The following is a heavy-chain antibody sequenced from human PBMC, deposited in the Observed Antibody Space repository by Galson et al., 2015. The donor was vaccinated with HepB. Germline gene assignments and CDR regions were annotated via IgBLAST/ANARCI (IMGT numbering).Heavy chain of an antibody. CDR3: ARRRSYYVETDGLDV. V-gene: IGHV5-51*03. CDR2: IYPGDSDT. J-gene: IGHJ3*01. CDR1: RYTFTNYW. Sequence: QSGAEVKKPGESLKISCKASRYTFTNYWIGWVRQMPGKGLVWMGLIYPGDSDTRYSPSFQGQGTISGDKSISPVARQWSSLKASDTDMYYCARRRSYYVETDGLDVWGQGTMVTVSS. D-gene: IGHD3-10*02.